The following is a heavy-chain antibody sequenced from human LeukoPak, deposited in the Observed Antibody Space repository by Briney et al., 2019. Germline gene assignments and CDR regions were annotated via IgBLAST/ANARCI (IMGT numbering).Heavy chain of an antibody. CDR1: GYTFTSYG. J-gene: IGHJ4*02. Sequence: GASVKVSCKASGYTFTSYGISWVRQSPGQGLEWMGWISAYNGNTNYAQKLQGRVTMTTDTSTSTAYMELRSLRSDDTAVYSCARDYWQGTRYYDILTGYDYWGQGTLVTVSS. D-gene: IGHD3-9*01. V-gene: IGHV1-18*01. CDR3: ARDYWQGTRYYDILTGYDY. CDR2: ISAYNGNT.